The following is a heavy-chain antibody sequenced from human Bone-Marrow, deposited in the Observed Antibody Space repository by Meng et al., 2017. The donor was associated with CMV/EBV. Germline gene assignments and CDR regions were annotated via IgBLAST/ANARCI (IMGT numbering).Heavy chain of an antibody. V-gene: IGHV3-30*04. CDR3: ARRPYCSSTSCYYYYYGMDV. J-gene: IGHJ6*02. CDR1: GFTFNSYA. D-gene: IGHD2-2*01. Sequence: GESLKISCAASGFTFNSYAMHWVRQAPGKGLEWVAVISNDGSNKYYADSVKGRFTISRDNSKNTLHLQMSSLRAEDTAVYYCARRPYCSSTSCYYYYYGMDVWGQGTTVTVSS. CDR2: ISNDGSNK.